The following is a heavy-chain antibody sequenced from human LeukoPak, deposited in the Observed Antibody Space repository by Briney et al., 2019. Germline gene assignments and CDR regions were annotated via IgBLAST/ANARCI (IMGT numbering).Heavy chain of an antibody. CDR2: IWYDGSNK. V-gene: IGHV3-33*01. CDR3: ARDRVTESTDLLPWGMDV. D-gene: IGHD2-8*02. J-gene: IGHJ6*02. CDR1: GFTFSSYG. Sequence: GGSLRLSCAASGFTFSSYGMHWVRQAPGKGLEWVAVIWYDGSNKYYADSVKGRFTISRDNSKNTLYLQMNSLRAEDTAVYYCARDRVTESTDLLPWGMDVWGQGTTVTVSS.